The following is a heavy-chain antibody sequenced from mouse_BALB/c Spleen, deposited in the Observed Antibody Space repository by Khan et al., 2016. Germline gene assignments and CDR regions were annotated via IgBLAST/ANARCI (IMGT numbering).Heavy chain of an antibody. Sequence: QVQLQQSGAELVKPGASVKLSCKASGYTFTECTIHWVKQRSGQGLEWIGWFYPEGGSIKYNEKFKDKATLTADKSSSTVYMELRRLTSEDSAVYFCVRHEFTTAPFAYWGQGTLVTVSA. D-gene: IGHD1-2*01. CDR3: VRHEFTTAPFAY. CDR1: GYTFTECT. V-gene: IGHV1-62-2*01. J-gene: IGHJ3*01. CDR2: FYPEGGSI.